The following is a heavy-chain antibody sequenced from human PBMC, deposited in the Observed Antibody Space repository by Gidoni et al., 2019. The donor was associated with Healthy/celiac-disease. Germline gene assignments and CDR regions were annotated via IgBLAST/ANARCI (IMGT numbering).Heavy chain of an antibody. CDR2: ISSSSSYI. Sequence: EVQLVESGGGLVKPGGSLRLSCAASGFTFRSYSMNWVRQAPGKGLEWVSSISSSSSYIYYADSVKGRFTISRDNAKNSLYLQMNSLRAEDTAVYYCARERHCSGGSCYYAFDIWGQGTMVTVSS. D-gene: IGHD2-15*01. J-gene: IGHJ3*02. V-gene: IGHV3-21*01. CDR1: GFTFRSYS. CDR3: ARERHCSGGSCYYAFDI.